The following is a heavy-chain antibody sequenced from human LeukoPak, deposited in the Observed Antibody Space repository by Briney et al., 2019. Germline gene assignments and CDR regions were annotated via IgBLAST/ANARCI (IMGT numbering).Heavy chain of an antibody. Sequence: SETLSLTCAVYGGSFSGYYWSWIRQPPGKGLEWIGEINHSGSTNYNPSLKSRVTISVDTSKNQFSLKLSSVTAADTAVYYCARARYYYDSSGYTYYFDYWGQGALVTVSS. CDR1: GGSFSGYY. J-gene: IGHJ4*02. V-gene: IGHV4-34*01. CDR3: ARARYYYDSSGYTYYFDY. D-gene: IGHD3-22*01. CDR2: INHSGST.